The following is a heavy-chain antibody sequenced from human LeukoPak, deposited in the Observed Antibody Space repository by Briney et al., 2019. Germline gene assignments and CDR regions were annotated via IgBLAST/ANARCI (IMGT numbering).Heavy chain of an antibody. CDR1: GFTFSSYG. Sequence: GGSLRLSCAASGFTFSSYGMHWVRQAPGKGLEWVAVISYDGSNKYYADSVRGRFTVSRDNSRNTLALQMNSLRAEDTAVYYCAGSPTVDAAFDIWGQGTMVTVSS. CDR3: AGSPTVDAAFDI. CDR2: ISYDGSNK. J-gene: IGHJ3*02. V-gene: IGHV3-30*12. D-gene: IGHD4-23*01.